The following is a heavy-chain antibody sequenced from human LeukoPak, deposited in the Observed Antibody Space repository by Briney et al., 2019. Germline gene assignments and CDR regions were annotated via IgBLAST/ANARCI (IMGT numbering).Heavy chain of an antibody. V-gene: IGHV4-4*07. D-gene: IGHD2-15*01. Sequence: NASETLSLTCTVSGGSISRYYWSWIRQPAGKGLEWIGRIFTSGSTNYNPSLKSRVTLSVDTSRNQFSLKLNSVTAADTAVYYCARDRPRAATGILGEDAFDIWGQGTMVTVSS. CDR1: GGSISRYY. CDR2: IFTSGST. CDR3: ARDRPRAATGILGEDAFDI. J-gene: IGHJ3*02.